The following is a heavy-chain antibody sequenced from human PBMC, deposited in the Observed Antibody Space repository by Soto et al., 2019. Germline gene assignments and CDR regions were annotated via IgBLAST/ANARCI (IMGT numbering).Heavy chain of an antibody. CDR2: INHSGST. CDR1: GGSFSGYY. D-gene: IGHD2-2*01. CDR3: ARGPRDCSSTSCYAYYYYGMDV. V-gene: IGHV4-34*01. Sequence: QVQLQQWGAGLLKPSETLSLTCAVYGGSFSGYYWSWIRQPAGKGLEWIGEINHSGSTNYNPSLKSRVTISVDTSKNQFSLKLSSVTAADTAVYYCARGPRDCSSTSCYAYYYYGMDVWGQGTTVTVSS. J-gene: IGHJ6*02.